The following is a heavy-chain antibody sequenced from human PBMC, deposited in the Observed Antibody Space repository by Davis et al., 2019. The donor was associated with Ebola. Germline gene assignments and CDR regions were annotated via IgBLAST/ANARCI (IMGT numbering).Heavy chain of an antibody. Sequence: SVKVSCKASGYTFTSYAISWVRQAPGQGLEWVGGIIPIFDTATYAHNFQDRVTITADESRITAYLELSSLRSEDTAVYYCAKDRYYDNSPLYFESESWGQGTLVTVSS. CDR1: GYTFTSYA. V-gene: IGHV1-69*13. CDR2: IIPIFDTA. CDR3: AKDRYYDNSPLYFESES. D-gene: IGHD3-22*01. J-gene: IGHJ4*02.